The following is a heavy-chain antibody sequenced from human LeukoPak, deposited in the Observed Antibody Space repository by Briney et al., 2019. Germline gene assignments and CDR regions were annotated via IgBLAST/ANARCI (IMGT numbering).Heavy chain of an antibody. CDR3: ARPYSGHDYVGGFEY. D-gene: IGHD5-12*01. J-gene: IGHJ4*02. CDR2: INRDGSEK. CDR1: GFIFSHYW. V-gene: IGHV3-7*01. Sequence: PGGSLRLSCGTSGFIFSHYWMSWVRQAPGKGQEWVANINRDGSEKYYLDSVKGRFTISRDNAKNSLDLQMNSLSAEDTAVYYCARPYSGHDYVGGFEYWGQGTLVTVSS.